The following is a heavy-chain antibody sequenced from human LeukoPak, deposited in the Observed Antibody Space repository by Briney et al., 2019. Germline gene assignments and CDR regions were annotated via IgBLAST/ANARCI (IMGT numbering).Heavy chain of an antibody. CDR2: IRNDGTTT. Sequence: GGSLRLSCAASGFTFSTYWMHWVRQTPGKGLVRVSSIRNDGTTTNYADSVKGRFTISRDNAKNTLYLQMNSLRAEDTAVYYCVRLYKIEGADLWGRGTLVTVSS. D-gene: IGHD1-14*01. V-gene: IGHV3-74*01. CDR3: VRLYKIEGADL. J-gene: IGHJ2*01. CDR1: GFTFSTYW.